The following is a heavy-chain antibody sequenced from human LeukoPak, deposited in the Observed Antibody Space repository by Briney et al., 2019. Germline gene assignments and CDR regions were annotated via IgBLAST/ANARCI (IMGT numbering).Heavy chain of an antibody. CDR3: ARSGDYSVFWSPRGNWYDP. J-gene: IGHJ5*02. CDR1: GYTFTSYD. D-gene: IGHD2-15*01. CDR2: MNPNSGNT. Sequence: ASVKVSCKASGYTFTSYDINWVRQATGQGLEWMGWMNPNSGNTGYAQKFQGRVTMTRNTSISTAYMELSSLRSEDTAVYYCARSGDYSVFWSPRGNWYDPWGQGTLVTVSS. V-gene: IGHV1-8*01.